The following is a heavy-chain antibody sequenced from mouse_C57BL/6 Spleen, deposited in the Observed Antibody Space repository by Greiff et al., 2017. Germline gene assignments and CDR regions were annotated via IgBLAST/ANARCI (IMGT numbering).Heavy chain of an antibody. CDR1: GYAFSSYW. CDR3: ARGYYYGSSSDV. Sequence: QVQLQQSGAELVKPGASVKISCKASGYAFSSYWMNWVKQRPGKGLEWIGQIYPGDGDTNYNGKFKGKATLTADKSSSTAYMQLSSLTSEDSAVXVCARGYYYGSSSDVWGTGTTVTVSS. J-gene: IGHJ1*03. CDR2: IYPGDGDT. D-gene: IGHD1-1*01. V-gene: IGHV1-80*01.